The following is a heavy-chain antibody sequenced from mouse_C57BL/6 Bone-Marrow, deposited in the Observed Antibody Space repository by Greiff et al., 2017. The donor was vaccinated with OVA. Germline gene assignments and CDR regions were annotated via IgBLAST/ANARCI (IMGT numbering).Heavy chain of an antibody. V-gene: IGHV1-55*01. Sequence: SGAELVKPGASVKMSCKASGYTFTSYWITWVKQRPGQGLEWIGDIYPGSGSTNYNEKFKSKATLTVDTSSSTAYMQLSSLTSEDSAVYYCARDYYGHFDYWGQGTTLTVSS. J-gene: IGHJ2*01. CDR1: GYTFTSYW. D-gene: IGHD2-1*01. CDR3: ARDYYGHFDY. CDR2: IYPGSGST.